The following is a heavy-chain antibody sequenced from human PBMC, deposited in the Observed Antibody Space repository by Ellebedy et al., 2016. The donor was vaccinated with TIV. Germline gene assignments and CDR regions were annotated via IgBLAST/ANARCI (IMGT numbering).Heavy chain of an antibody. Sequence: GGSLRLSCTASGFTFSTYGMHWVRQAPGKGLEWVAVISYDGSNKYYADSVKGRFTISRDNSKNTLYLQMNSLRSEDTAVYYCARDRDTAMVTFKTYYYYAMDVWGQGTTVTVSS. CDR1: GFTFSTYG. CDR3: ARDRDTAMVTFKTYYYYAMDV. D-gene: IGHD5-18*01. CDR2: ISYDGSNK. V-gene: IGHV3-30*19. J-gene: IGHJ6*02.